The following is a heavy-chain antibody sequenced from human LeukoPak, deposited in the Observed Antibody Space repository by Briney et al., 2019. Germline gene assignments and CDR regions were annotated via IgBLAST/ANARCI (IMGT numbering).Heavy chain of an antibody. CDR1: GYSFTSYW. Sequence: GESLKISCKGSGYSFTSYWIGWVRQMPGKGLEWMGIIYSPSFQGQVTISAGKSISTAYLQWSSLKASDTAIYYCARRASGWYVDYWGQGTLVTVSS. CDR2: I. CDR3: ARRASGWYVDY. V-gene: IGHV5-51*01. D-gene: IGHD6-19*01. J-gene: IGHJ4*02.